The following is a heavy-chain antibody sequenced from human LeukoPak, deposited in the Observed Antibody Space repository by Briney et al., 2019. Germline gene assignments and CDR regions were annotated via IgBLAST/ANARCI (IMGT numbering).Heavy chain of an antibody. CDR1: GGTFSSYA. Sequence: SVKVSCKASGGTFSSYAISWVRQAPGQGLEWMGGIIPIFGTANYAQKFQGRVTITADESTSTAYMEPSSLRSEDTAVYYCAAYSGSYDGERGSYNWFDPWGQGTLVTVSS. CDR3: AAYSGSYDGERGSYNWFDP. V-gene: IGHV1-69*01. CDR2: IIPIFGTA. J-gene: IGHJ5*02. D-gene: IGHD1-26*01.